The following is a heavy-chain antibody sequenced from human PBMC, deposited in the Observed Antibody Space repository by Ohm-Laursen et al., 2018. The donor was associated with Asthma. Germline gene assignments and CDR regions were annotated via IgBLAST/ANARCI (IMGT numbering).Heavy chain of an antibody. V-gene: IGHV3-21*01. CDR2: ISSSSSYI. CDR3: ARGAVAGTDAEYFQH. CDR1: GFTFSSYS. Sequence: GSLRLSCTASGFTFSSYSMNWVRQAPGKELEWVSSISSSSSYIYYADSVKGRFTISRDNAKNSLYLQMNSLRAEDTAVYYCARGAVAGTDAEYFQHWGQGTLVTVSS. J-gene: IGHJ1*01. D-gene: IGHD6-19*01.